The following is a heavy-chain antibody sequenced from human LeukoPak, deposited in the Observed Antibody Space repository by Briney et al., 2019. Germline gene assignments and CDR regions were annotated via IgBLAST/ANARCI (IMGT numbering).Heavy chain of an antibody. D-gene: IGHD7-27*01. CDR3: ARGLTGDYTNWFDP. CDR2: MNPNSSNT. J-gene: IGHJ5*02. V-gene: IGHV1-8*01. Sequence: GASVKVSCKASGYTFTSYDINWVRQATGQGLEWMGWMNPNSSNTGYAQKFQGRVTMTRNTSISTAYMELSSLRSEDTAVYYCARGLTGDYTNWFDPWGQGTLVTVSS. CDR1: GYTFTSYD.